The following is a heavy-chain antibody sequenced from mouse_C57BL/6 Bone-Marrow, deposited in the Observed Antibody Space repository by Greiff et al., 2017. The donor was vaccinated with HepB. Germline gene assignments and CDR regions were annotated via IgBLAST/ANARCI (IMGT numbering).Heavy chain of an antibody. V-gene: IGHV5-6*01. J-gene: IGHJ3*01. D-gene: IGHD1-3*01. Sequence: EVQRVESGGDLVKPGGSLKLSCAASGFTFSSYGMSWVRQTPDKRLEWVATISSGGSYTYYPDSVKGRFTISRDNAKNTLYLQMSSLKSEDTAMYYGARHSSGKRGFAYWGQGTLVTVSA. CDR3: ARHSSGKRGFAY. CDR1: GFTFSSYG. CDR2: ISSGGSYT.